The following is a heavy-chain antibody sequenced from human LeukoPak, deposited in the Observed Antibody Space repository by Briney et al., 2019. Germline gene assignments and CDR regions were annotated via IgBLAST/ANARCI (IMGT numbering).Heavy chain of an antibody. J-gene: IGHJ4*02. D-gene: IGHD5-18*01. CDR2: ISPDGRST. CDR1: GFTFSSYA. CDR3: AMGYKSAYSWDY. Sequence: PGGSLRLSCAASGFTFSSYAMSWVRQAPGQGLVWVSHISPDGRSTNYADSVKGRFTISRDNARNTLYLQLNSLTAEDTAVYYCAMGYKSAYSWDYWGQGTLVTVSS. V-gene: IGHV3-74*01.